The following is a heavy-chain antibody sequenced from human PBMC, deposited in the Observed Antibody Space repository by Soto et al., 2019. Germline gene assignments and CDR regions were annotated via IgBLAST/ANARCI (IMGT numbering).Heavy chain of an antibody. D-gene: IGHD2-15*01. CDR2: ITSSSSYI. CDR1: QFTFSSYS. Sequence: EVQLVESGGGLVKPGGSLRLSCADSQFTFSSYSMNWVRQAPGKGLEWVSSITSSSSYIYYADSVKGRFTISRDNAKNSLELQMKRLRVEDTAVYYCAREDCSGGTCQFDYWGQGTLVTVSS. V-gene: IGHV3-21*01. CDR3: AREDCSGGTCQFDY. J-gene: IGHJ4*02.